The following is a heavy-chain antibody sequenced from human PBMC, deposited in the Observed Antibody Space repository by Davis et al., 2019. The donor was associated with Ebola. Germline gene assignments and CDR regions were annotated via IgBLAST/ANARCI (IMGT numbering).Heavy chain of an antibody. D-gene: IGHD3-3*01. V-gene: IGHV4-61*05. CDR1: GGSISSSSYY. Sequence: ESLRLSCTVSGGSISSSSYYWGWIRQPPGKGLEWIGYIYYSGSTNYNPSLKSRVTISVDTSKNQFSLKLSSVTAADTAVYYCARAYYDFWSGYYNWFDPWGQGTLVTASS. J-gene: IGHJ5*02. CDR3: ARAYYDFWSGYYNWFDP. CDR2: IYYSGST.